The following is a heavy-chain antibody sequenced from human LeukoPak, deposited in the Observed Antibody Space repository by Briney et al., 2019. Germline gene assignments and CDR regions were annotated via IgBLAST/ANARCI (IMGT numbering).Heavy chain of an antibody. CDR3: AKSFDSSGYSFFDS. D-gene: IGHD3-22*01. J-gene: IGHJ4*02. CDR2: IKRSGDST. CDR1: GSTFSSHA. Sequence: GGSLTLSCEASGSTFSSHAMSWVRQAPGKGLEWVSEIKRSGDSTYYADSVKGRFTISRDNSKNTLYLQMNNLRAEDTAVYYCAKSFDSSGYSFFDSWGQGTLVTVS. V-gene: IGHV3-23*01.